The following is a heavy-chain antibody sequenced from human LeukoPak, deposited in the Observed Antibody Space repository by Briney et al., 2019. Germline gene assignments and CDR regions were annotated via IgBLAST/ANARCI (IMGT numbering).Heavy chain of an antibody. J-gene: IGHJ1*01. D-gene: IGHD3-22*01. CDR1: GYPFTGYY. Sequence: ASVKVSCKASGYPFTGYYMHWVRQAPGQGLEWMGWINPNSGGTNYAQKFQGRVTMTRDTSISTAYMELSRLRSDDTAVYYCAGDSYYDSSGYYSSEYFQHWGQGTLVTVSS. CDR2: INPNSGGT. CDR3: AGDSYYDSSGYYSSEYFQH. V-gene: IGHV1-2*02.